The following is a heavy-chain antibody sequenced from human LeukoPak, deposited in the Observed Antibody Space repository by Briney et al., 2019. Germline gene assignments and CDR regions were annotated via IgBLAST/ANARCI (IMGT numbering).Heavy chain of an antibody. D-gene: IGHD2-2*01. V-gene: IGHV3-64*01. CDR1: GFTFSSYA. Sequence: PGGSLRLSCVVSGFTFSSYAMHWVRQAPGKGLEYVSAISSNGGSTYYANSVKGRFTISRDNSKNTLYLQMGSLRVEDMAVYYCAGGGYCSIRDCAVPLLDWWGQGILVTVSS. CDR3: AGGGYCSIRDCAVPLLDW. J-gene: IGHJ4*02. CDR2: ISSNGGST.